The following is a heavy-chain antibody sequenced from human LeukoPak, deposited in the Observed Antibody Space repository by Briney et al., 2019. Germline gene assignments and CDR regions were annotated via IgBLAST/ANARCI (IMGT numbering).Heavy chain of an antibody. CDR1: GDSISSYY. CDR3: ARDLVTVSGTRYNYYGMDV. CDR2: TYYSGST. V-gene: IGHV4-59*01. Sequence: SETLSLTCTVSGDSISSYYWSWIRQPPGKGLEWIGYTYYSGSTNYNPSLESRVTISLDTSKNQFSLKVTSVTAADTAIYYCARDLVTVSGTRYNYYGMDVWGQGTTVTVSS. D-gene: IGHD2/OR15-2a*01. J-gene: IGHJ6*02.